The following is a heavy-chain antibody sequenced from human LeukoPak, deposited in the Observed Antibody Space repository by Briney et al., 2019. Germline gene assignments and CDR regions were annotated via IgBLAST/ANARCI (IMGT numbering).Heavy chain of an antibody. D-gene: IGHD5-18*01. Sequence: GESLRISCKGSGHSFTRYWISWVRQMPGKGLEWMGRIDPSDSYTNYSPSFQGHVTISADKSISTAYLQWSSLKASDTAMYYCARQGGTAMAADYYYGMDVWGQGTTVTVSS. V-gene: IGHV5-10-1*01. J-gene: IGHJ6*02. CDR3: ARQGGTAMAADYYYGMDV. CDR1: GHSFTRYW. CDR2: IDPSDSYT.